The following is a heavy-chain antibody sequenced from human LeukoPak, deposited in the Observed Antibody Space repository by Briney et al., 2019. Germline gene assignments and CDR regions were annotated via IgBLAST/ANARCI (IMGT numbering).Heavy chain of an antibody. Sequence: EASVKVSCKASGYTFTGYFMHWVRQAPGQGLEWMGWINPNSGGTNYAQKFQGRVTMTRDTSISTAYMELSRLRSDDTAVYYCASGAYSYGLPSDYWGQGTLVTVSS. J-gene: IGHJ4*02. V-gene: IGHV1-2*02. CDR1: GYTFTGYF. CDR3: ASGAYSYGLPSDY. CDR2: INPNSGGT. D-gene: IGHD5-18*01.